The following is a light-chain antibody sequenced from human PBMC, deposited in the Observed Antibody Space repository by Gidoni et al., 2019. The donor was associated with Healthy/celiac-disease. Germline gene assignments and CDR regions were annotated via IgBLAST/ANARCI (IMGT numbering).Light chain of an antibody. CDR2: DVS. V-gene: IGLV2-11*01. J-gene: IGLJ2*01. CDR3: CSYAGSYTFG. Sequence: QSALTQPRSVSGSPGQSVTISCTGTSSDVGGYNYVSWYQQHPGKAPKLMIYDVSKRPPRVPDRFSGSKSGNTASLTISGLQAEDEADYYCCSYAGSYTFGFGGGTKLTVL. CDR1: SSDVGGYNY.